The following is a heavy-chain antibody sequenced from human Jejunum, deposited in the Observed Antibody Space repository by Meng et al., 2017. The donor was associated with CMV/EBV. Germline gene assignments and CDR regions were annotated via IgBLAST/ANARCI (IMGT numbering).Heavy chain of an antibody. CDR1: S. CDR3: ARDCSSTSCYMGGYYYYYGMDV. V-gene: IGHV4-38-2*02. J-gene: IGHJ6*02. CDR2: IYHNGIT. Sequence: SWGWIRQPPGKGLEWIASIYHNGITYYNPSLKSRVTMSVDTSKNQFSLKLSSVTAADTAMYYCARDCSSTSCYMGGYYYYYGMDVWGHGTTVTVSS. D-gene: IGHD2-2*01.